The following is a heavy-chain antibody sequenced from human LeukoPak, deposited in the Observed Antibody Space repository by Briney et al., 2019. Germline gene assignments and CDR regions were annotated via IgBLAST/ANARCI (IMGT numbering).Heavy chain of an antibody. CDR3: ARISTHYDSRPPLVAFDI. Sequence: NPGGSLRLSCAASGFTFSSYAMSLVRQAPGKGLEWVAVISYDGSNKYYADSVKGRFTISRDNSKNTLYLQMNSLRAEDTAVYYCARISTHYDSRPPLVAFDIWGQGTMVTVSS. D-gene: IGHD3-22*01. V-gene: IGHV3-30-3*01. CDR1: GFTFSSYA. J-gene: IGHJ3*02. CDR2: ISYDGSNK.